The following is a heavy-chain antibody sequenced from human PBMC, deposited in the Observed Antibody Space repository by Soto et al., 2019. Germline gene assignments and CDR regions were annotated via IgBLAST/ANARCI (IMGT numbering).Heavy chain of an antibody. J-gene: IGHJ4*02. Sequence: QVQLVQSGAEVKKPGASVKVSCKASGYTFTSSGISWLRQAPGQGLEWMGWMSAYNGNTNYAQKLQGRVTMTTATSKSTAYKGLRSPRSDDTAVYYCQRDWAAAGPFDYWGQGTLVTVS. CDR1: GYTFTSSG. CDR3: QRDWAAAGPFDY. V-gene: IGHV1-18*01. D-gene: IGHD6-13*01. CDR2: MSAYNGNT.